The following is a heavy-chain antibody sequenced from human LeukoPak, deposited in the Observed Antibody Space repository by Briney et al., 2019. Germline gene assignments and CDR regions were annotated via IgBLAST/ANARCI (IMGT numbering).Heavy chain of an antibody. Sequence: GGSLRLSCAASGFTFSSYAMSWVRQAPGKGLEWVSTISGSGGNTYYADSVNGRFTISRDNSKNTLYLQMNSLRADDTAVYYCAKLIAAPGPTFHYWGQGTLVTVSS. CDR1: GFTFSSYA. V-gene: IGHV3-23*01. J-gene: IGHJ4*02. CDR2: ISGSGGNT. D-gene: IGHD6-13*01. CDR3: AKLIAAPGPTFHY.